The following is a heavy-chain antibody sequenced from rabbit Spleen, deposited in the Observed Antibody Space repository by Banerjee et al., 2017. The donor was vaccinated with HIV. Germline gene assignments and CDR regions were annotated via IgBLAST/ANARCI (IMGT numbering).Heavy chain of an antibody. D-gene: IGHD8-1*01. CDR1: GIDFNNFYY. V-gene: IGHV1S40*01. Sequence: QSLEESGGDLVKPEGSLTLTCTASGIDFNNFYYMCWVRQAPGKGLEWIACIYAGRSGTTYYASWAKGRFTISKTSSTTVTLQMTSLTAADTATYFCARNGAGSNYAFNFWGQGTLVTVS. J-gene: IGHJ4*01. CDR3: ARNGAGSNYAFNF. CDR2: IYAGRSGTT.